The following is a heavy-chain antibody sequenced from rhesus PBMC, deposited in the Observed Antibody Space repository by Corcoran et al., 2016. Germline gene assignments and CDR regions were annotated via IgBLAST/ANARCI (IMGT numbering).Heavy chain of an antibody. CDR1: GGSISSGYD. J-gene: IGHJ6*01. CDR3: AREGAGTPHYGLDS. V-gene: IGHV4-76*01. D-gene: IGHD1-1*01. Sequence: QVQLQESGPGVVKPLETLSLTCAVSGGSISSGYDWSWIRQLPGKGLEWIGYIYGSSGSTNYNPSLKNRVTISKDASKNQFSLKLSSVTAADTAVYYCAREGAGTPHYGLDSWGQGVVVTVSS. CDR2: IYGSSGST.